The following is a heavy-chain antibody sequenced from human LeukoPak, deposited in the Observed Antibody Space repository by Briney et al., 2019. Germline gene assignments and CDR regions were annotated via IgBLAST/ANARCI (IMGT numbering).Heavy chain of an antibody. V-gene: IGHV1-69*05. CDR3: ARGDAVGATPESWFDP. J-gene: IGHJ5*02. D-gene: IGHD1-26*01. CDR2: IIPIFGTA. CDR1: GGTFSSYA. Sequence: GASVKVPCKASGGTFSSYAISWVRQAPGQGLEWMGGIIPIFGTANYAQKFQGRVTITTDESTSTAYMELSSLRSEDTAVYYCARGDAVGATPESWFDPWGQGTLVTVSS.